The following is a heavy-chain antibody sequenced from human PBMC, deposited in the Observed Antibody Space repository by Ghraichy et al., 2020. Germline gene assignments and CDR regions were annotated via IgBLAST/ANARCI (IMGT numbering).Heavy chain of an antibody. J-gene: IGHJ6*02. V-gene: IGHV4-59*01. CDR2: IYYSGST. CDR1: GGSISSYY. D-gene: IGHD1-26*01. Sequence: SETLSLTFTVSGGSISSYYWSWIRQPPGKGLEWIGYIYYSGSTNYDPSLKSRVTISVDTSKNQFSLKLSSVTAADTAVYYCARDRVAGATGQFDYYYYGMDVWGQGTTVTVSS. CDR3: ARDRVAGATGQFDYYYYGMDV.